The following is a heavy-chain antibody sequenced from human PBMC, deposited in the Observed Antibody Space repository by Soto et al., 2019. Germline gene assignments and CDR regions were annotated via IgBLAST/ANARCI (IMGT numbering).Heavy chain of an antibody. CDR2: IHYSGST. CDR1: GASISSGGAYY. Sequence: QVQLQESGPGLVKPSQTLSLTCAVSGASISSGGAYYWSWIRQSPGKGLEWIGYIHYSGSTYYNSSLKSRXXTXVXXAKNRFSLKVSSVTAADTAVYYCARSPKGLGNFDYWGQGTLVTVSS. J-gene: IGHJ4*02. V-gene: IGHV4-30-4*01. D-gene: IGHD3-10*01. CDR3: ARSPKGLGNFDY.